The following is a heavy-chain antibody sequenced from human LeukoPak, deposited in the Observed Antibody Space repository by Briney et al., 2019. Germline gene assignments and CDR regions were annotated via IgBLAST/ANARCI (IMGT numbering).Heavy chain of an antibody. Sequence: SETLSLTCTVSGGSISSYYWSWIRQPPGKGLEWIGHISNSGNTNYNPSLKSRVTISLDTSKNQLSLRLTSVTAADTAVYYCARAGGDTTMAQDPDYWGQGTLVTVSS. CDR3: ARAGGDTTMAQDPDY. V-gene: IGHV4-59*12. CDR1: GGSISSYY. D-gene: IGHD5-18*01. J-gene: IGHJ4*02. CDR2: ISNSGNT.